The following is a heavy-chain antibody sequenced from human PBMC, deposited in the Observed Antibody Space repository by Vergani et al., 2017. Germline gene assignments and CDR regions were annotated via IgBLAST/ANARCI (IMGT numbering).Heavy chain of an antibody. CDR3: ARVYCRGMSCAGTDYFYHIDV. D-gene: IGHD3/OR15-3a*01. Sequence: EVQLVQSGAEVKKPGESLKISCKGSGFSFSTYWIGWVRERPGQGLEWMGMIYPGNSETRNNPSFRGQVTMSVDKSISTAYLQWSSLKASDSAMYYCARVYCRGMSCAGTDYFYHIDVWGKGTTVTVS. J-gene: IGHJ6*03. CDR1: GFSFSTYW. CDR2: IYPGNSET. V-gene: IGHV5-51*01.